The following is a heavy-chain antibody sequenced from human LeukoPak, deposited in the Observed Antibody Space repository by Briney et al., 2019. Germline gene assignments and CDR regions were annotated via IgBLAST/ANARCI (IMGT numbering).Heavy chain of an antibody. J-gene: IGHJ3*02. CDR2: IRYDGSNK. CDR3: VLGYSSSFGAAFDI. V-gene: IGHV3-30*02. CDR1: GFTFSSYG. Sequence: PGGSLRLSCAASGFTFSSYGMHWVRQAPGKGLEWVAFIRYDGSNKYYADSVKGRFTISRDNSKNTLYLQMNNLRAEDTAVYYCVLGYSSSFGAAFDIWGQGTMVTVSS. D-gene: IGHD6-13*01.